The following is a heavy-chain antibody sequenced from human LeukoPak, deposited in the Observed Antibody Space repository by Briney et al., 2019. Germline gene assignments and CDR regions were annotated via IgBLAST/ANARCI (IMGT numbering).Heavy chain of an antibody. CDR1: GGSTSTSTSY. CDR3: ARESSSSRYFMDV. CDR2: IHYSGST. V-gene: IGHV4-39*07. Sequence: SETLSLTCSVSGGSTSTSTSYWGWVRQPPGKGLEWVGSIHYSGSTYKNPSLKSRVTISMDTSRSQFSLKVTSLTAADSAVYFCARESSSSRYFMDVWGRGTTVTVSS. J-gene: IGHJ6*03. D-gene: IGHD6-6*01.